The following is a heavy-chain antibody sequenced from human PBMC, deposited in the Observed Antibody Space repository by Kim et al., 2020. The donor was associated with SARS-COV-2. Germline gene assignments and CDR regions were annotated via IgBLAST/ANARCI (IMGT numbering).Heavy chain of an antibody. CDR1: GDSVSSNSAA. Sequence: SQTLSLTCVISGDSVSSNSAAWNWIRQSPSRGLEWLGRTYYRSKWYNDYAVSVKSRITINPDTSKNQFSLQLNSVTPEDTAVYYCARDCVKVIGFGELLYYYYYSGMDFWGQGTTVTVSS. V-gene: IGHV6-1*01. J-gene: IGHJ6*02. CDR3: ARDCVKVIGFGELLYYYYYSGMDF. CDR2: TYYRSKWYN. D-gene: IGHD3-10*01.